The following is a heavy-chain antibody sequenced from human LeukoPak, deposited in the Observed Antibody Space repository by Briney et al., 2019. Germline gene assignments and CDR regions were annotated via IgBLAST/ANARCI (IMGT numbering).Heavy chain of an antibody. Sequence: ASVKVSCKASGYTFTSYYMHWVRQAPEQGLEWMGIINPSGGRTSYAQKFQDRVAMTRDTSTSTVYMQLSSLRSEDTAVYYCARGLPHYGDYDAYWGQGTLVTVSS. CDR2: INPSGGRT. V-gene: IGHV1-46*01. CDR3: ARGLPHYGDYDAY. J-gene: IGHJ4*02. D-gene: IGHD4-17*01. CDR1: GYTFTSYY.